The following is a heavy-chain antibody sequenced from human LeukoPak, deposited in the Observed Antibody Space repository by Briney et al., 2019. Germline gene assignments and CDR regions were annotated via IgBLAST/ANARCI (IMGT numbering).Heavy chain of an antibody. Sequence: SVKVSCKASGFTFTSSAMQWVRQARGQRLEWIGWIVVGSGNTNYTQKFQERVTITRDMSTSTAYMELSSLRSEDTAVYYCAALPTTVTRPDNWFDPWGQGTLVTVSS. V-gene: IGHV1-58*02. CDR3: AALPTTVTRPDNWFDP. J-gene: IGHJ5*02. CDR2: IVVGSGNT. D-gene: IGHD4-17*01. CDR1: GFTFTSSA.